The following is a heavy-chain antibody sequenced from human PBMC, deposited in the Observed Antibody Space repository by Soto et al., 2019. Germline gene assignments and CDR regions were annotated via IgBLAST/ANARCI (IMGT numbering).Heavy chain of an antibody. CDR1: GFTVGNNY. CDR2: IYSTGTT. D-gene: IGHD3-10*01. J-gene: IGHJ4*02. CDR3: AKEGRVWGSHYNSFGY. V-gene: IGHV3-53*01. Sequence: EVQLVESGGGLIQPGGSLKLSCAASGFTVGNNYMSWVRQAPGKGLEWVSLIYSTGTTKYADSVKGRFTVSRDNAKNTLDHQNNSQDGENTAEYYCAKEGRVWGSHYNSFGYWGQGTLVTVSS.